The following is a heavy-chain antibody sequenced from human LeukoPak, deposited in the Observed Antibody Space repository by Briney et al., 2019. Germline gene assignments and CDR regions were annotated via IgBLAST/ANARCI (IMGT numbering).Heavy chain of an antibody. D-gene: IGHD3-22*01. J-gene: IGHJ4*02. Sequence: SQTLSLTCTVSGGSISSGGYYWSWIRQYPGKGLEWIGYIYYSGSTYYNPSLKSRLTISVDTSKNQFSLKLSSVTAADTAVYYCARDRWHSGYYGKQLGYWGQGTLVTVSS. CDR3: ARDRWHSGYYGKQLGY. V-gene: IGHV4-31*03. CDR2: IYYSGST. CDR1: GGSISSGGYY.